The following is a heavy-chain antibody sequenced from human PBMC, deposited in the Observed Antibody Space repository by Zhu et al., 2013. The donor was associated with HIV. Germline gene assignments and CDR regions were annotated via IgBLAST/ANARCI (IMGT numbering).Heavy chain of an antibody. V-gene: IGHV1-18*01. J-gene: IGHJ4*02. Sequence: QVQLVQSGAEVRKPGASVRLSCKVSGYTLTELSMHWVRQAPGQGLEWMGWISTYNPKTDFAQKFRGRVTMTTDSSTSTADMELRSLRSDDTAVYFCARSFLGYSDMSQFDYWGQGTLVTVSS. CDR2: ISTYNPKT. CDR3: ARSFLGYSDMSQFDY. CDR1: GYTLTELS. D-gene: IGHD5-18*01.